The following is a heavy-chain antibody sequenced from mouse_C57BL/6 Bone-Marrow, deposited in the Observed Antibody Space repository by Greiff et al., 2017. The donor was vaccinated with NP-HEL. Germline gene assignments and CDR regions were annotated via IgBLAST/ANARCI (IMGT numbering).Heavy chain of an antibody. V-gene: IGHV1-72*01. J-gene: IGHJ3*01. D-gene: IGHD2-5*01. CDR3: ARLGGSNYVFAY. Sequence: QVQLQQPGAELVKPGASVKLSCKASGYTFTSYWMHWVKQRPGRGLEWIGRIDPHSGVTKSNEKFKGKATLTVDKPSSTAYMQLSSLTAEDSAVYYCARLGGSNYVFAYWGQGTLVTVSA. CDR1: GYTFTSYW. CDR2: IDPHSGVT.